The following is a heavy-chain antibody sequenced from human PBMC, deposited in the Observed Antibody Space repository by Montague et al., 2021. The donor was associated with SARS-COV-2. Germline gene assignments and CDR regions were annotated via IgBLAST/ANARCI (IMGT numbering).Heavy chain of an antibody. J-gene: IGHJ3*02. V-gene: IGHV4-61*02. Sequence: TLSLTCTVSGGTVSHGLYYRSWTRQPAGKGMEWIGRIYTSGTTTYNPSLESRVTISLDTSKNQFSLKLSSVTAADTAIYYCARDRDDPLTGYSNDAFDIWGQGTMVTVSS. D-gene: IGHD3-9*01. CDR3: ARDRDDPLTGYSNDAFDI. CDR1: GGTVSHGLYY. CDR2: IYTSGTT.